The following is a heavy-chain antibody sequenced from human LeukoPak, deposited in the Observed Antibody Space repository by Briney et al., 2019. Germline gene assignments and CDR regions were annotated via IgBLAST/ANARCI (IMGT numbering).Heavy chain of an antibody. D-gene: IGHD1-14*01. V-gene: IGHV4-31*03. CDR2: IYYSGRT. Sequence: SETLSLTCTVSGGSISSGGYYWSWIRQHPGKGLECIGYIYYSGRTYYNPSLKSRVTISVDTSKNQFSLKLSSVTAADTAVYYCARDKNRGVYFDYWGQGTLVTVSS. CDR3: ARDKNRGVYFDY. J-gene: IGHJ4*02. CDR1: GGSISSGGYY.